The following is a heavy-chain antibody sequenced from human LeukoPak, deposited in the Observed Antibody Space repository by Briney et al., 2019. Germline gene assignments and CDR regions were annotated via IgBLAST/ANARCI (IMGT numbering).Heavy chain of an antibody. J-gene: IGHJ4*02. Sequence: ASVKVSCEASGYTFTSYDINWVRQATGQGLEWMGWMNPNSGNTGYAQKFQGRVTMTRNTSISTAYVELSSLRSEDTAVYYCARGNSGYDLYYFDYWGQGTLVTVSS. CDR2: MNPNSGNT. D-gene: IGHD5-12*01. CDR3: ARGNSGYDLYYFDY. CDR1: GYTFTSYD. V-gene: IGHV1-8*01.